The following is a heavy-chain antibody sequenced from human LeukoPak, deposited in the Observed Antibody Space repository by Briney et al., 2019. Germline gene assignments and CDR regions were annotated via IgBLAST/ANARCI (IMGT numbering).Heavy chain of an antibody. V-gene: IGHV4-31*03. CDR2: IYYGGNA. Sequence: PSETLSLTCTVSGGSVSRGSYYWSWIRQPPGKGLEWIGYIYYGGNAYYNPSLKSRVTISLDTSQNKFSLKLSSVTAADTAVYYCASGGALIATLAYWGQGTLVTVSS. J-gene: IGHJ4*02. D-gene: IGHD2-21*01. CDR3: ASGGALIATLAY. CDR1: GGSVSRGSYY.